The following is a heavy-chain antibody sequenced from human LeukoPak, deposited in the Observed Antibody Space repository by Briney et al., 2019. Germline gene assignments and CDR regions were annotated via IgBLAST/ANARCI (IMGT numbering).Heavy chain of an antibody. V-gene: IGHV4-30-4*01. Sequence: SQTLSLTCTVSGGSISSGDYYWSWIRQPPGKGLEWIGYIYYSGSTYYNPSLKSRVTISVDRSKNQFSLKLSSVTAADTAVYYCARVDGIAYFDYWGQGTLVTVSS. CDR3: ARVDGIAYFDY. CDR2: IYYSGST. D-gene: IGHD6-13*01. CDR1: GGSISSGDYY. J-gene: IGHJ4*02.